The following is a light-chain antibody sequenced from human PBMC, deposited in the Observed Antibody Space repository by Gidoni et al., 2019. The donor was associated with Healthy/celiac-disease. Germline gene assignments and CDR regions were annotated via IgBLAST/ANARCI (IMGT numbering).Light chain of an antibody. CDR3: QQYDNRPLT. CDR2: DAS. V-gene: IGKV1-33*01. Sequence: IQMPQSPSSLSASVGARVTITCQASQDISNYLNWYQQKPGKAPKLLIYDASNLETGVPSRFSGSGSGTDFTFTISSLQPEDIATYYCQQYDNRPLTFGGGTKVEIK. J-gene: IGKJ4*01. CDR1: QDISNY.